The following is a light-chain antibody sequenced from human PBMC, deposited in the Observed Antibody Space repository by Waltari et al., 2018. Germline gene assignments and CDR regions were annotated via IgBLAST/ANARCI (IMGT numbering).Light chain of an antibody. CDR1: QGISRC. CDR3: QQYYSFPLT. J-gene: IGKJ1*01. Sequence: VIWMTQSTFLLSAPPGDGATISCRMRQGISRCLAWYQQKTGKAPELLIYAASSLQSGVPSRFSGSGSGTDFTLTISCLQSEDFATYYCQQYYSFPLTFGQGTKVEIK. CDR2: AAS. V-gene: IGKV1D-8*01.